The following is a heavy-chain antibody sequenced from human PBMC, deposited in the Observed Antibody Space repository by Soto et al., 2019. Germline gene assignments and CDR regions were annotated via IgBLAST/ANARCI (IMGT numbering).Heavy chain of an antibody. V-gene: IGHV4-31*03. CDR3: VTKTEHPNSGYDS. D-gene: IGHD5-12*01. CDR1: GGSISSGGYY. CDR2: TYYSGST. J-gene: IGHJ4*02. Sequence: SETLSLTCTVSGGSISSGGYYWSWIRQHPGKGLEWIGYTYYSGSTYYNPSLKSRVTISVDTSKNQFSLKLSSVTAADTAVYYPVTKTEHPNSGYDSWGQGTLVTVFS.